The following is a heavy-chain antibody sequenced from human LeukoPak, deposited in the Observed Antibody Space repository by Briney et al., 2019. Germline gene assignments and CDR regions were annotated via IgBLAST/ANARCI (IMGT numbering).Heavy chain of an antibody. CDR3: ARDIRGNSTYYYDSSGYYYDY. V-gene: IGHV1-46*01. CDR1: GSTFTSYY. J-gene: IGHJ4*02. D-gene: IGHD3-22*01. Sequence: GASVKVSFKASGSTFTSYYMHWVRQAPGQGLEWMGIINPSGGSTSYAQKFQGRVTMTRDTSTSTAYMELSSLRSEDTAVYYCARDIRGNSTYYYDSSGYYYDYWGQGTLVTVSS. CDR2: INPSGGST.